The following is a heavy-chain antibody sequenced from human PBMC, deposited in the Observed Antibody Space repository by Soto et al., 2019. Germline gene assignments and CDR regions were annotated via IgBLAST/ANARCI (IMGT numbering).Heavy chain of an antibody. Sequence: ASVKVSCKASGYTFTSYGISWVRQAPGQGLEWMGWISAYNGNTNYAQKLQGRVTMTTDTSTSTAYMELRSLRSDDTAVYYCAREAPGGSGSYSGDYFDPWGQGTLVTVSS. CDR1: GYTFTSYG. J-gene: IGHJ5*02. V-gene: IGHV1-18*01. CDR3: AREAPGGSGSYSGDYFDP. D-gene: IGHD3-10*01. CDR2: ISAYNGNT.